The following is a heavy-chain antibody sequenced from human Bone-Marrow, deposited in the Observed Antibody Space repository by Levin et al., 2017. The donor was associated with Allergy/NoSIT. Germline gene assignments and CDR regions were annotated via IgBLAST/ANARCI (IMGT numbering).Heavy chain of an antibody. CDR1: GFTFTTYW. CDR3: ARGGVVYAMGYFYYGMDV. D-gene: IGHD2-8*01. J-gene: IGHJ6*02. CDR2: IKHDGSDK. Sequence: GGSLRLSCTASGFTFTTYWMTWVRQAPGKGLEWVARIKHDGSDKYYVDSVKGRFTVYRDNAKKSLYLHMNSLGVADTAVYCCARGGVVYAMGYFYYGMDVWGQGTTVTVS. V-gene: IGHV3-7*01.